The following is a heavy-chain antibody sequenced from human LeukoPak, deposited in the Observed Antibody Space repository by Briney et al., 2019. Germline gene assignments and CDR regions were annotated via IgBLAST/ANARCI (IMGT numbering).Heavy chain of an antibody. CDR2: MSHDGSFK. V-gene: IGHV3-30-3*01. CDR1: GFTFSNYA. J-gene: IGHJ4*02. CDR3: VRDFSGGHCFDY. D-gene: IGHD1-26*01. Sequence: GGSLRLSCAASGFTFSNYAMHWVRQAPGKGLEWVAVMSHDGSFKNHADSVKGRFTISRDNSKNTLSLQMISLRVEDTAVYYCVRDFSGGHCFDYWGQGTLVTVSS.